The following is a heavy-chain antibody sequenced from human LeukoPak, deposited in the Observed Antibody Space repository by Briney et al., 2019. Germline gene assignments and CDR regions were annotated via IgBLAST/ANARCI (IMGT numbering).Heavy chain of an antibody. CDR3: AVAGTRNYWFDP. CDR2: IIPIFGTA. Sequence: GSSVKVSCKASGGTFSSYAISWVRQAPGQGLEWMGGIIPIFGTANYAQKFQGRATITTDESTSTAYMELSSLRSEDTAVYYCAVAGTRNYWFDPWGQGTLITVSS. V-gene: IGHV1-69*05. CDR1: GGTFSSYA. D-gene: IGHD1-7*01. J-gene: IGHJ5*02.